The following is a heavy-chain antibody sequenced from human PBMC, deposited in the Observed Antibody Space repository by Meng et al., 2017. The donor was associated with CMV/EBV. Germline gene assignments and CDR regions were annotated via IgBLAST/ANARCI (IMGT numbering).Heavy chain of an antibody. CDR2: ISSSSYI. V-gene: IGHV3-21*01. J-gene: IGHJ6*02. CDR1: GFTFSSYS. Sequence: GESLKISCAASGFTFSSYSMNWVRQAPGKGLEWVSSISSSSYIYYADSVKGRFTISRDNAKNSLYLQMNSLRAEDTAVYYCARVCNTSPYYDFWSGYFSADVYGMDVWGQGTTVTVSS. D-gene: IGHD3-3*01. CDR3: ARVCNTSPYYDFWSGYFSADVYGMDV.